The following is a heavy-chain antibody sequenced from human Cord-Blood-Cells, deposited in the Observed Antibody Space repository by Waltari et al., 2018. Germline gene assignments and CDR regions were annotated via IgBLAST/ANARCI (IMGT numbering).Heavy chain of an antibody. CDR2: INHSGST. Sequence: QVQLQQWGAGLLKPSETLSLTCAVYGGSFGGYYWSWIRQPPGKGLEWIGEINHSGSTNYNPSLKSRVTISVDTSKNQFSLKLSSVTAADTAVYYCARGTGDDYWGQGTLVTVSS. V-gene: IGHV4-34*01. CDR1: GGSFGGYY. J-gene: IGHJ4*02. D-gene: IGHD7-27*01. CDR3: ARGTGDDY.